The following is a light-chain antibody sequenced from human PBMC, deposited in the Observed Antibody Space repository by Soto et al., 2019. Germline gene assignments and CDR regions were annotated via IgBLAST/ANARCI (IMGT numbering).Light chain of an antibody. J-gene: IGLJ1*01. CDR2: EVS. Sequence: QSALTQPASVSGSPGQSITISCTGTSSDLGGHDYVSWYQQHPGKAHKLMIYEVSNRPSGVSNRFSGSNSGNTASLTISGLQAEDEADYYCTSYTSSSTNYVFGTGTKLTVL. CDR3: TSYTSSSTNYV. V-gene: IGLV2-14*01. CDR1: SSDLGGHDY.